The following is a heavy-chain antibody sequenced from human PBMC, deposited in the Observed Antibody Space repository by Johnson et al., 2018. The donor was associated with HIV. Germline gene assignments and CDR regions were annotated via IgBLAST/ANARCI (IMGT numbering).Heavy chain of an antibody. Sequence: VQLVESGGGLVQPGGSLRLSCAASGFTFSSYDMHWVRQATGKGLEWVSAIGTAGDTYYPGSVKGRFTISREDAKSSLYLQMNSLRAGDTAVYYCARGGAHDAFDIWGQGTMVTVSS. J-gene: IGHJ3*02. CDR2: IGTAGDT. CDR1: GFTFSSYD. D-gene: IGHD3-16*01. V-gene: IGHV3-13*01. CDR3: ARGGAHDAFDI.